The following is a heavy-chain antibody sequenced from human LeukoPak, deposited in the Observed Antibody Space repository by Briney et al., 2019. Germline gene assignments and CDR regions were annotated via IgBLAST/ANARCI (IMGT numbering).Heavy chain of an antibody. CDR1: GFTFSSYT. Sequence: GGSLRLSCAASGFTFSSYTMSWVRQAPGKGLEWVSAISVGGDNTYYADSVKGRFTISRDNSKNALYLQMNSLRADDTAVYLCAKTLSSSAFPYWYFDLWGRGTLVTVSS. V-gene: IGHV3-23*01. D-gene: IGHD6-19*01. CDR3: AKTLSSSAFPYWYFDL. CDR2: ISVGGDNT. J-gene: IGHJ2*01.